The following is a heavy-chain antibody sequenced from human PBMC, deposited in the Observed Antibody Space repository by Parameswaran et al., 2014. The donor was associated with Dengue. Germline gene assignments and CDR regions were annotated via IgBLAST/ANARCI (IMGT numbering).Heavy chain of an antibody. CDR1: GFTFSSYW. V-gene: IGHV3-7*01. CDR2: IKQDGSEK. J-gene: IGHJ6*03. CDR3: ARRNYDYVWGSYRLYYYYYMDV. Sequence: QAGGSLRLSCAASGFTFSSYWMSWVRQAPGKGLEWVANIKQDGSEKYYVDSVKGRFTISRDNAKNSLYLQMNSLRAEDTAVYYCARRNYDYVWGSYRLYYYYYMDVWGKGTTVTVSS. D-gene: IGHD3-16*02.